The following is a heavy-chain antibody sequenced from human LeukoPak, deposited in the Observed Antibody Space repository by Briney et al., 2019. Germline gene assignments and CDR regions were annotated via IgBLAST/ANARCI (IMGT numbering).Heavy chain of an antibody. CDR1: GFTFSSYD. V-gene: IGHV3-30*18. CDR2: ISYDGSNK. CDR3: AKDFGTAGTMDV. J-gene: IGHJ6*02. Sequence: GRSLRLSCAASGFTFSSYDMHWVRQAPGKGLEWVAIISYDGSNKYYADSVKGRITISRDNSKNTLYLQMNSLRADDTAVYYCAKDFGTAGTMDVWGQGTTVTVSS. D-gene: IGHD1-1*01.